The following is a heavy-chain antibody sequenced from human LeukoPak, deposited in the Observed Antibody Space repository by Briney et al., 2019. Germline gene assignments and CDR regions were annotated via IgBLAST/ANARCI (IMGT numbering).Heavy chain of an antibody. CDR2: INHSGST. V-gene: IGHV4-34*01. Sequence: SETLSLTCAVYGGSFSGYYWSWIRQPPGKGLEWIGEINHSGSTNYNPSLMSRVTISVDTSKNQFSLKLSSVTAADTAVYYCASYGGKASGYDVWGQGTTVTVSS. J-gene: IGHJ6*02. D-gene: IGHD4-23*01. CDR3: ASYGGKASGYDV. CDR1: GGSFSGYY.